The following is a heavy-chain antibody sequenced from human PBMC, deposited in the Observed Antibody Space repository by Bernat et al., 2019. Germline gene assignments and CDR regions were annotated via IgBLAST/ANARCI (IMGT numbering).Heavy chain of an antibody. D-gene: IGHD3-22*01. Sequence: VQLQESGPGLVKASETLSLTCTVSGASVNTGSHYWSWIRQPPGKGLEWIGYIYSSGSTNYNPSLESRVTISVDTSKNQFSLKLSSVTAADTAVYYCVSYYCGSSGCYSFHSWGQGTLVTVSS. V-gene: IGHV4-61*01. CDR1: GASVNTGSHY. J-gene: IGHJ4*02. CDR2: IYSSGST. CDR3: VSYYCGSSGCYSFHS.